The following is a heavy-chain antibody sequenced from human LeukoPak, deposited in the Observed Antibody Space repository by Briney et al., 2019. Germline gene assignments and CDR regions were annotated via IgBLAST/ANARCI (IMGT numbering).Heavy chain of an antibody. J-gene: IGHJ4*02. D-gene: IGHD3-10*01. CDR3: ARELGDYFDY. V-gene: IGHV3-53*01. Sequence: GGSLRLSCAASGFTFSSDAMSWVRQAPGKGLEWVSVIYSGGSTYYADSVKGRFTISRDNSKNTLYLQMNSLRAEDTAVYYFARELGDYFDYWGQGTLVTVSS. CDR2: IYSGGST. CDR1: GFTFSSDA.